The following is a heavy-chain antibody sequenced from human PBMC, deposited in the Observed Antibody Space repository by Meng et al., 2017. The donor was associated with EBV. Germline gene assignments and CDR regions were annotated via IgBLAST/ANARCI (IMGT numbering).Heavy chain of an antibody. CDR2: ISNSGTTI. CDR3: ARGSGRWTFDY. CDR1: GFIFSDSY. J-gene: IGHJ4*02. Sequence: VQFGQSGGDLVKPGGSRRLSCAASGFIFSDSYMSWIRQTPGKGLEWISYISNSGTTIKYADSVKGRFTISRDNAKNSLYLQMNSLRADDTAVYYCARGSGRWTFDYWGQGTLVTVSS. V-gene: IGHV3-11*01. D-gene: IGHD1-26*01.